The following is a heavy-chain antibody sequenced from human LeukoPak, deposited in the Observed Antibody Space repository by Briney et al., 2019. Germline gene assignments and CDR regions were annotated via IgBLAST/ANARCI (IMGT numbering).Heavy chain of an antibody. V-gene: IGHV3-7*03. J-gene: IGHJ6*02. CDR3: AGGGGLDV. D-gene: IGHD3-16*01. Sequence: GGSLRLSCAASGFTFSSYWMNWARQAPGKGLEWVASINHNGNVNYYVDSVKGRFTIPRDNAKNSLYLQMSNLRAEDTAVYFCAGGGGLDVWGQGATVTVSS. CDR1: GFTFSSYW. CDR2: INHNGNVN.